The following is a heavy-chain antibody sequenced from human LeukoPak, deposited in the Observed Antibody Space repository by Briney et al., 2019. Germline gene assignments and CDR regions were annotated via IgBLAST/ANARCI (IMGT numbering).Heavy chain of an antibody. CDR1: GGSFSGYY. J-gene: IGHJ6*02. CDR2: INHSGST. D-gene: IGHD4-23*01. V-gene: IGHV4-34*01. CDR3: ASPLGLRRYRRTHYYYGMDV. Sequence: PSETLSLTCAVYGGSFSGYYWSWIRQPPGKGPEWIGEINHSGSTNYNPSLKSRVTISADTSKNQFSLKLSSVTAADAAVYYCASPLGLRRYRRTHYYYGMDVWGQGTTVTVSS.